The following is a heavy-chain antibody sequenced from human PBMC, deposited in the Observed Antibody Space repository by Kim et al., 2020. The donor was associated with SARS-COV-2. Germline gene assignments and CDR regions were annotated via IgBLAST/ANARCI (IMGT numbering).Heavy chain of an antibody. Sequence: SETLSLTCAVYGGSFSGYYWSWIRQPPGKGLEWIGEINHSGSTNYNPSLKSRVTISVDTSKNQFSLKLSSVTAADTAVYYCARCPRYCSGGSCFFFFDYWGQGTLVTVSS. J-gene: IGHJ4*02. V-gene: IGHV4-34*01. CDR1: GGSFSGYY. CDR3: ARCPRYCSGGSCFFFFDY. CDR2: INHSGST. D-gene: IGHD2-15*01.